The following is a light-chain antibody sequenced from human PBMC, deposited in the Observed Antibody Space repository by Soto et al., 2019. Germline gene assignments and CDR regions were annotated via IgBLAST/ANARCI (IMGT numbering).Light chain of an antibody. J-gene: IGKJ3*01. CDR1: QDVSRY. CDR2: DAS. V-gene: IGKV3-11*01. Sequence: EIVVTQSPATLSLSPGERATLSCRASQDVSRYLAWYQQKPGQSPRLLIYDASNRATGIPARFSGSGSGTDFTLTISSLEPEDFAVYYCQQRFTWPPFTFGPGTKVDF. CDR3: QQRFTWPPFT.